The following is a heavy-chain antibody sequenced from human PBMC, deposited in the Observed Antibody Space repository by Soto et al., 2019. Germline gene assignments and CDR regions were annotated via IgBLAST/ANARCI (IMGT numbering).Heavy chain of an antibody. V-gene: IGHV4-59*01. CDR2: IYYSGST. D-gene: IGHD3-3*01. Sequence: QVQLQESGPGLVKPSETLSLTCTVSGGSLSRYFWSWIRQPPGKGLEWIGYIYYSGSTNYNPSLKGRVTISVDTSKNQFSLNLRSATAADTAVYYCAREAVKDDFWSGYYSPYYYYYLGVWGKGTTVTVSS. CDR1: GGSLSRYF. CDR3: AREAVKDDFWSGYYSPYYYYYLGV. J-gene: IGHJ6*03.